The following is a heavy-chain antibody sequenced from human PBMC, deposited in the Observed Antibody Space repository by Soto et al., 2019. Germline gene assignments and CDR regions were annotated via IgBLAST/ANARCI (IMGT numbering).Heavy chain of an antibody. CDR2: IWYDGSNK. V-gene: IGHV3-33*01. CDR1: GFTFSSYG. J-gene: IGHJ4*02. CDR3: AREGGYSSGWYYGY. D-gene: IGHD6-19*01. Sequence: VQLVESGGGVVQPGRSLRLSCAASGFTFSSYGMHWVRQAPGKGLEWVAVIWYDGSNKYYADSVKGRFTISRDNSKNTLYLQMNSLRAEDTAVYYCAREGGYSSGWYYGYWGQGTLVTVSS.